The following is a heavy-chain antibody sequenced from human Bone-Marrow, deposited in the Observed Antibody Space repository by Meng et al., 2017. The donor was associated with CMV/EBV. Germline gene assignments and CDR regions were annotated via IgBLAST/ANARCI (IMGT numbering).Heavy chain of an antibody. CDR1: GFTFSSYA. V-gene: IGHV3-23*01. CDR3: ARGVPFYRPHYSSSTREIDY. D-gene: IGHD6-6*01. Sequence: GESLKISCAASGFTFSSYAMSWVRQAPGKGLEWVSAISGSGGSTYYADSVKGRFTISRDNAKNSLYLQMNSLRAEDTAVYYCARGVPFYRPHYSSSTREIDYWGQGTLVTVSS. CDR2: ISGSGGST. J-gene: IGHJ4*02.